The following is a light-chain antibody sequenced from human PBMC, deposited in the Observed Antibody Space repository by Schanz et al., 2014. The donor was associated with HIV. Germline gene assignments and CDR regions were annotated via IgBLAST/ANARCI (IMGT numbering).Light chain of an antibody. CDR1: SGDIGKYKY. Sequence: QSALTQPPSASGSPGQSVTISCAGTSGDIGKYKYVSWYQQHPGKVPKLIIYDVTKRPSGVPDRFSGSIDSSSKSASLTISGLTIEDEGDYYCQSSDDLNLGVFGGGTKLTVL. CDR2: DVT. V-gene: IGLV2-8*01. CDR3: QSSDDLNLGV. J-gene: IGLJ2*01.